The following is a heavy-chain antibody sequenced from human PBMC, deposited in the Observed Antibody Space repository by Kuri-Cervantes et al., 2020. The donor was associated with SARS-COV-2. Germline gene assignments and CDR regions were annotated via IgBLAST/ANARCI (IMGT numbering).Heavy chain of an antibody. Sequence: GESLKISCAASGFTLSDFAMSWVRQAPGKGLEWLSALSGNSATPYYADSVKGRFTVSRDNARNSLDLQMNSLGGEDTAVYFCARKIVTSTGVDGFDPWGQGTMVTVSS. CDR3: ARKIVTSTGVDGFDP. V-gene: IGHV3-23*01. CDR2: LSGNSATP. CDR1: GFTLSDFA. J-gene: IGHJ3*01. D-gene: IGHD3-22*01.